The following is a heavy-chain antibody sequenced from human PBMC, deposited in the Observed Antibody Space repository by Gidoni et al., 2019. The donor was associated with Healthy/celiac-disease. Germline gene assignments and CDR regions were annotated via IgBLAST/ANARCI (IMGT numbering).Heavy chain of an antibody. Sequence: QVQLVQSGAEVKKPGSSVKVSCKASGGTFSSYAISWVRQAPGQGLEWMGGIIPIFGTANYAQKFQGRVTITADESTSTAYMELSSLRSEDTAVYYCARGTDFWSGYRELSRYYGMDVWGQGTTVTVSS. CDR2: IIPIFGTA. CDR3: ARGTDFWSGYRELSRYYGMDV. J-gene: IGHJ6*02. D-gene: IGHD3-3*01. V-gene: IGHV1-69*01. CDR1: GGTFSSYA.